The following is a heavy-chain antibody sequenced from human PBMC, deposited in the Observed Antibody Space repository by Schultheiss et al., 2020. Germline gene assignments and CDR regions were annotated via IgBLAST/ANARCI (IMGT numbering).Heavy chain of an antibody. Sequence: GGSLRLSCAASGFTFSSYGMHWVRQAPGKGLEWVAVIWYDGSNKYYADSVKGRFTISRDNSKNSLYLQMNSLRAEDTAVYYCARAETRYYYYYGMDVWGQGTTVTVSS. CDR2: IWYDGSNK. V-gene: IGHV3-33*01. CDR1: GFTFSSYG. CDR3: ARAETRYYYYYGMDV. J-gene: IGHJ6*02.